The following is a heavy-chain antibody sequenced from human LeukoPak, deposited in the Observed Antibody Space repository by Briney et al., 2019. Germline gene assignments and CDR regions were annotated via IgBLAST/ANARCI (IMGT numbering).Heavy chain of an antibody. CDR2: IGKDGTGN. CDR1: GFSVSTNY. Sequence: PGGSLRLSCAASGFSVSTNYMNWVRQAPGKGLEWVANIGKDGTGNHYVDSVKGRFTISRDNAKNSVYLEMNSLRADDTAIYYCARDLDFYATDYWGQGTLVTVSS. CDR3: ARDLDFYATDY. V-gene: IGHV3-7*01. J-gene: IGHJ4*02. D-gene: IGHD2/OR15-2a*01.